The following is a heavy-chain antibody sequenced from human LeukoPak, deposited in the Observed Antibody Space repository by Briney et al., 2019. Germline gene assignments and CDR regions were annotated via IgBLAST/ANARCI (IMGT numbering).Heavy chain of an antibody. CDR3: AKDPEYLYGSGSYCQY. D-gene: IGHD3-10*01. J-gene: IGHJ4*02. CDR1: GFTFSTYG. V-gene: IGHV3-30*18. CDR2: ISYDGSNK. Sequence: GRSLRLSCAASGFTFSTYGMHWVRQAPGKGLEWVAVISYDGSNKYYADSVKGRFTISRDISRNTLYLQMNSLRAEDTAVYYCAKDPEYLYGSGSYCQYWGQGALVTVSS.